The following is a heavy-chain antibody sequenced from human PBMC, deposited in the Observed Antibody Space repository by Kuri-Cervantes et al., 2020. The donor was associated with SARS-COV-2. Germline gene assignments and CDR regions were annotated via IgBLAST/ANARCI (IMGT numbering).Heavy chain of an antibody. CDR3: ARGRVGVQDF. Sequence: GGSLRLSCAASGFNFSRTDMHWVRQAPGKGLEWVAVISHDGKNKKCIASGKGRFTISRDNSQNTLYLQMNDMRREDTAVYFCARGRVGVQDFWGQGTLVTVSS. CDR2: ISHDGKNK. CDR1: GFNFSRTD. V-gene: IGHV3-30*03. D-gene: IGHD2-21*01. J-gene: IGHJ4*02.